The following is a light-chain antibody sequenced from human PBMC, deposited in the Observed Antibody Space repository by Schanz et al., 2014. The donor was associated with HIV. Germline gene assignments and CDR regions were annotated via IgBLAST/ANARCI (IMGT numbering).Light chain of an antibody. V-gene: IGLV2-14*02. CDR1: SSDVRRSNP. Sequence: QSVLTQPASVSGSLGQSITISCAGTSSDVRRSNPPSWYQHHPGKAPRLMIYEGNKRPSGVSNRFSGSKSGNTASLTISGLQAEDEAEYFCSSYTTSNTHVFGSGTKVTVL. CDR3: SSYTTSNTHV. CDR2: EGN. J-gene: IGLJ1*01.